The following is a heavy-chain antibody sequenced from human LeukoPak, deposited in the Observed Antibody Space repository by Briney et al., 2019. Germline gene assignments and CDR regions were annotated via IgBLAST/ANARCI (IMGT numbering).Heavy chain of an antibody. V-gene: IGHV4-30-4*01. CDR3: ARVRPAVVIADY. CDR2: IYYSGST. D-gene: IGHD2-21*01. Sequence: SETLSLTCIVSGGSISSGDYYWSWIRQPPGKGLEWIGYIYYSGSTYYNPSLKSRVTISVDTSKNQFSLKLSSVTAADTAVYYCARVRPAVVIADYWGQGTLVTVSS. J-gene: IGHJ4*02. CDR1: GGSISSGDYY.